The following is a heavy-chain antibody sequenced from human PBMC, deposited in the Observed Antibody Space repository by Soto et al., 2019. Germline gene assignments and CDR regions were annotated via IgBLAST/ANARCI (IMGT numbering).Heavy chain of an antibody. CDR2: FDPEDGET. CDR1: GYTLTELS. D-gene: IGHD3-22*01. J-gene: IGHJ4*02. CDR3: ATDRDSSGYSPSLFDY. V-gene: IGHV1-24*01. Sequence: QVQLVQSGAEVQKPGASVKVSCKVSGYTLTELSMHWVRQAPGKGLEWMGGFDPEDGETIYAQKFQGRVTMTEDTSTDTAYMELSSLRSEDTAVYYCATDRDSSGYSPSLFDYWGQGTLVTVSS.